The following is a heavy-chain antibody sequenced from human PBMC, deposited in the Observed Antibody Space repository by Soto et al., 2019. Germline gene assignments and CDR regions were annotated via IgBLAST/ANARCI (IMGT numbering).Heavy chain of an antibody. V-gene: IGHV3-53*01. Sequence: GGSLRLSCAASGFSVSTNYMTWLRQAPGKGLEWVSVIYSGGSTYYADSVKGRFTISRDNSKNTLHLQMNSLRAEDTAVYYCARGSGSLYYFDFWGRGTLVTVSS. CDR3: ARGSGSLYYFDF. D-gene: IGHD1-26*01. CDR2: IYSGGST. J-gene: IGHJ4*02. CDR1: GFSVSTNY.